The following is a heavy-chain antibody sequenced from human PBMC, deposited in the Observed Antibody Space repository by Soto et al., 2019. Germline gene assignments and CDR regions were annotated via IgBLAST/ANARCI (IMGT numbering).Heavy chain of an antibody. V-gene: IGHV3-23*01. CDR2: ISGSGGST. CDR1: GFTFSSYA. J-gene: IGHJ4*02. Sequence: GGSLRLSCAASGFTFSSYAMSWVRQAPGKGLEWVSAISGSGGSTYYADSVKGRFTISRDNSKNTLYLQMNSLRAEDTAVYYCAKDKSDCSGGSCYYFDYWGQGTLVTVSS. D-gene: IGHD2-15*01. CDR3: AKDKSDCSGGSCYYFDY.